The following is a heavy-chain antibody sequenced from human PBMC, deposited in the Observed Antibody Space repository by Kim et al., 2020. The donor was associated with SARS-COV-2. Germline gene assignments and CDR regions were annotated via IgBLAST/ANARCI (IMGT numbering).Heavy chain of an antibody. J-gene: IGHJ6*02. Sequence: ASVKVSCKVSGYTLTELSMHWVRQAPGKGLEWMGGFDPEDGETIYAQKFQGRVTMTEDTSTDTAYMELSSLRSEDTAVYYCATGIAASGYYYYYGMDVWGQGSTVTVYS. V-gene: IGHV1-24*01. D-gene: IGHD6-13*01. CDR2: FDPEDGET. CDR3: ATGIAASGYYYYYGMDV. CDR1: GYTLTELS.